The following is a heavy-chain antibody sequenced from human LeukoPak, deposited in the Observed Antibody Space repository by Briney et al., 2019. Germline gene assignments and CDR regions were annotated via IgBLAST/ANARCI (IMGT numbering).Heavy chain of an antibody. CDR2: ISYSGST. CDR1: GASITNNTYY. Sequence: SETLSLTCSVSGASITNNTYYWGWFRQPPGKRLEWVGSISYSGSTHFNPSLKSRVTISVDTSKNQFSLKLSSVTAADTAVYYCARHKIGYDHYYYMDVWGKGTTVTISS. V-gene: IGHV4-39*01. J-gene: IGHJ6*03. D-gene: IGHD5-12*01. CDR3: ARHKIGYDHYYYMDV.